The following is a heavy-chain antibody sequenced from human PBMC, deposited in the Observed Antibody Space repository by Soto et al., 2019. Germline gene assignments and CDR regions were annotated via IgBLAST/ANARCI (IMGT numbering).Heavy chain of an antibody. Sequence: EVQLLESGGGLVQPGGSLRLSCAASGFTFSSYAMSWVRQAPGKGLEWVSAISGSGGSTYYADSVKGRFTISRDNSKNTLYLQMNSLRAEDTAVYYCAKDIGEWELLLADAFDIWGQGTMVTVSS. CDR1: GFTFSSYA. CDR2: ISGSGGST. CDR3: AKDIGEWELLLADAFDI. V-gene: IGHV3-23*01. D-gene: IGHD1-26*01. J-gene: IGHJ3*02.